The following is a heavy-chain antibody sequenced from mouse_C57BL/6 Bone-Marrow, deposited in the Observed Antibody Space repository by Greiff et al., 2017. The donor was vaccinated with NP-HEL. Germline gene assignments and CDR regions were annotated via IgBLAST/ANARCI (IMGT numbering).Heavy chain of an antibody. CDR3: ARGAWLLLAWFVY. D-gene: IGHD2-3*01. CDR1: GYNFTSYW. J-gene: IGHJ3*01. CDR2: INPSNGGT. Sequence: QVQLQQPGTELVKPGASVKLSCKASGYNFTSYWMHWVKQRPGQGLEWIGNINPSNGGTNYTERFRSKATLSVATFSSTAYMQLSSQTAEDSAVYYCARGAWLLLAWFVYWGQGTLVTVSA. V-gene: IGHV1-53*01.